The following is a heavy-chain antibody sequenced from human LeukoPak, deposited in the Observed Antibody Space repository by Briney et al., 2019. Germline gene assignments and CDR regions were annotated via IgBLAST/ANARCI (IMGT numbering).Heavy chain of an antibody. Sequence: GRSLRPSCAASGFTFSSYAMSWVRQAPGKGLEWVSAISGSGGSTYYADSVKGRFTISRDDSKNTLYLQMNSLRAEDTAVYYCAKDVDSGSYNAFDYWGQGTLVTVSS. J-gene: IGHJ4*02. D-gene: IGHD1-26*01. V-gene: IGHV3-23*01. CDR1: GFTFSSYA. CDR2: ISGSGGST. CDR3: AKDVDSGSYNAFDY.